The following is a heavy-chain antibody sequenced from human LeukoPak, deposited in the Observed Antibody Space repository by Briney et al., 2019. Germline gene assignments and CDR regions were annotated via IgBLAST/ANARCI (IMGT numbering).Heavy chain of an antibody. CDR1: GGSISSYY. J-gene: IGHJ5*02. Sequence: SETLSLTCTGSGGSISSYYWSWIGQPAGKGLEWIGSIYTSGSTNYNPSLKSRVTISVETSKNQFSLKLKSVTAADTAVYYCARGGYYGSGNDFRFDPWGQGTLVTVSS. CDR3: ARGGYYGSGNDFRFDP. V-gene: IGHV4-4*07. D-gene: IGHD3-10*01. CDR2: IYTSGST.